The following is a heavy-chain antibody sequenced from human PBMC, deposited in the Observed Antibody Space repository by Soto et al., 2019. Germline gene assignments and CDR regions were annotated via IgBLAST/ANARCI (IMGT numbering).Heavy chain of an antibody. D-gene: IGHD3-3*01. V-gene: IGHV1-3*01. Sequence: SVKVSCKASGYTFTLYAMHWVRQAPGQRLEWMGWINAANGNTKSSQKFQGRVTFTRDTSASTGYMELSTLNSADTAVYYCARDQRRDYDFWSGYSQGFDYWGQGTPVTVSA. CDR1: GYTFTLYA. CDR3: ARDQRRDYDFWSGYSQGFDY. J-gene: IGHJ4*02. CDR2: INAANGNT.